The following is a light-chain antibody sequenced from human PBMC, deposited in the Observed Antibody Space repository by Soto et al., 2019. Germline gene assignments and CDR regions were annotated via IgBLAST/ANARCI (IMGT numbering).Light chain of an antibody. Sequence: DLQMTQSPSSLSASVGDRVTITCRASQSISSYLNWYQQKPGKAPKLLIYAASSLQSGVPSRFSGSGSGTDFTLTISSLQPEDFATYYCQQSFDTFGQGTKLEIK. J-gene: IGKJ2*01. CDR3: QQSFDT. V-gene: IGKV1-39*01. CDR1: QSISSY. CDR2: AAS.